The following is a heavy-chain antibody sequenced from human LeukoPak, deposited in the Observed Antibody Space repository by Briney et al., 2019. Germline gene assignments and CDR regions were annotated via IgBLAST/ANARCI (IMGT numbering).Heavy chain of an antibody. J-gene: IGHJ3*01. V-gene: IGHV3-23*01. CDR3: AKGGPGAFDF. Sequence: GGSLRLSCAASGFAFSRNDMFWVRQAPGKGLEWVSCISGSSGATYYADSVRGRFTISRDNSKNTVFLQMNSLRAEDTAIYYCAKGGPGAFDFWGQGTMITVSS. CDR1: GFAFSRND. CDR2: ISGSSGAT. D-gene: IGHD2-15*01.